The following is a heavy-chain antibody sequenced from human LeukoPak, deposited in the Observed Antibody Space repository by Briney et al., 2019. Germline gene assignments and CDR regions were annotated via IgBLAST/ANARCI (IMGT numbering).Heavy chain of an antibody. V-gene: IGHV4-59*12. CDR1: GGSISSYY. J-gene: IGHJ4*02. Sequence: SETLSLTCTVSGGSISSYYWSWIRQPPGKGLEWIGYIYYSGSTNYNPSLKSRVTISVDTSKNQFSLKLSSVTAADTAVYYCARVDGYSYGRFDYWGQGTLVTVSS. D-gene: IGHD5-18*01. CDR3: ARVDGYSYGRFDY. CDR2: IYYSGST.